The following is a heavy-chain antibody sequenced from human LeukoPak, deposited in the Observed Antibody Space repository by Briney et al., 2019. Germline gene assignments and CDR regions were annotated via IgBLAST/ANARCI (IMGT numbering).Heavy chain of an antibody. J-gene: IGHJ4*02. D-gene: IGHD5-24*01. Sequence: PGGSLRLSCAASGFTFSSYWMSWVRQAPGKGLEWVANIKQDGSEKYYVDSVKGRFTISRDNAKNSMYLQMNSLRAEDTAVYYCARDRMATTPEALDYWGQGTLVTVSS. CDR2: IKQDGSEK. CDR3: ARDRMATTPEALDY. CDR1: GFTFSSYW. V-gene: IGHV3-7*01.